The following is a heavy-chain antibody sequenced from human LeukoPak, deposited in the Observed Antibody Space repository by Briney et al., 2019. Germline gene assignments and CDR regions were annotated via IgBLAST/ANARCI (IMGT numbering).Heavy chain of an antibody. J-gene: IGHJ4*02. Sequence: ASVKVSCKASGYTFTSYYMHWVRQAPGQGLEWMGIINPGGGSTSYAQKFQGRVTMTRDTSTSTVYMELSSLRSEDTAVYYCARAACYDSSGYYYGALYFDYWGQGTLVTVSS. CDR1: GYTFTSYY. CDR2: INPGGGST. CDR3: ARAACYDSSGYYYGALYFDY. V-gene: IGHV1-46*01. D-gene: IGHD3-22*01.